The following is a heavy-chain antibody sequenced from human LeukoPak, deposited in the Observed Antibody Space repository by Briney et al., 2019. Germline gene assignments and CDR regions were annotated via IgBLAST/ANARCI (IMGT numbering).Heavy chain of an antibody. CDR2: IYYSGST. J-gene: IGHJ4*02. V-gene: IGHV4-39*01. D-gene: IGHD3-3*01. CDR1: GGSISSSSYY. CDR3: ARRDYDFWSGYYTGYYFDY. Sequence: KSSETLSLTCTVSGGSISSSSYYWGWIRQPPGKGLEWIGSIYYSGSTYYNPSLKSRVTISVDTSKNQFSLKLSSVTAADTAVYYCARRDYDFWSGYYTGYYFDYWGQGTLVTVSS.